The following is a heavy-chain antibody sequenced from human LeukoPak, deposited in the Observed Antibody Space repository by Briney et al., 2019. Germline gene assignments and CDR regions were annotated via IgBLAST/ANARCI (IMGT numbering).Heavy chain of an antibody. V-gene: IGHV3-33*01. CDR3: ARSDCIDTSCYNYYGMDV. CDR2: IWYDGSNK. D-gene: IGHD2-2*02. CDR1: GFTLSSPG. J-gene: IGHJ6*02. Sequence: GGSLRLSCAASGFTLSSPGMHWVRQAPGKGLEWVAVIWYDGSNKYYADSVKGRFTISRDNSKNTLYLQMNSLRAEDTAVYYCARSDCIDTSCYNYYGMDVWGQGTTVTVSS.